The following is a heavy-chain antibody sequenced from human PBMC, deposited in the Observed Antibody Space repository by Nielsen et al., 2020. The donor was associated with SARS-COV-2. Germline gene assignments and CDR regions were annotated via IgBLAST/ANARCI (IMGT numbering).Heavy chain of an antibody. CDR1: GYTFTSNY. CDR2: INPSIADT. V-gene: IGHV1-46*01. Sequence: ASVKVSCKAFGYTFTSNYIHWVRQAPGQGLEWMGIINPSIADTAYAQKFQGRVTITADKSTSTAYMELSSLRSEDTAVYYCARVSQWELQVYWGQGTLVTVSS. D-gene: IGHD1-26*01. J-gene: IGHJ4*02. CDR3: ARVSQWELQVY.